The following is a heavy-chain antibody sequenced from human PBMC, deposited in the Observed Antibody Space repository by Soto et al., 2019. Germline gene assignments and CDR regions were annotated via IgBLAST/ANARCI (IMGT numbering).Heavy chain of an antibody. J-gene: IGHJ6*02. CDR1: GGSFSGYY. V-gene: IGHV4-34*01. CDR2: INHSGST. Sequence: SETLSLTCAVYGGSFSGYYWSWIRQPPGKGLEWIGEINHSGSTNYNPSLKSRVTISVDTSKNQFSLKLSSVTAADTAVYYCARDIRGDYGMDVWGQGTTVTVSS. D-gene: IGHD3-10*01. CDR3: ARDIRGDYGMDV.